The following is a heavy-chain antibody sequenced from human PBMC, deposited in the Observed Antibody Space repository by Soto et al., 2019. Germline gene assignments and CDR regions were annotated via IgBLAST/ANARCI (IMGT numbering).Heavy chain of an antibody. CDR1: GFTFTSSA. Sequence: SVKVSCKASGFTFTSSAVQGVRQSRLQRRDWIGWIVVGSGNTNYAQKFQERVTITRDMSTSTAYMELSSLRSEDTAVYYCAADRTYDFWSGSEARNYYGMDVWGQGTTVTVSS. D-gene: IGHD3-3*01. CDR2: IVVGSGNT. V-gene: IGHV1-58*01. CDR3: AADRTYDFWSGSEARNYYGMDV. J-gene: IGHJ6*02.